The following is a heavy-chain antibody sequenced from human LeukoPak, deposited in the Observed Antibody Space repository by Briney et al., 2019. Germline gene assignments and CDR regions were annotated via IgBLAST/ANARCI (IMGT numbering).Heavy chain of an antibody. CDR3: ARGSIGFGRYYGMDV. CDR2: INHSGST. J-gene: IGHJ6*04. Sequence: SETLSLTCAVYGGSFSGYYWSWIRQPPGKGLEWIGEINHSGSTNYNPSPKSRVTISVDTSKNQFSLKLSSVTAADTAVYYSARGSIGFGRYYGMDVWGKGTTVTVSS. D-gene: IGHD1-14*01. CDR1: GGSFSGYY. V-gene: IGHV4-34*01.